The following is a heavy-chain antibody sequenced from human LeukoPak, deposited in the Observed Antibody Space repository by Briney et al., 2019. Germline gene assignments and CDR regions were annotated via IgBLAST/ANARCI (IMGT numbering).Heavy chain of an antibody. Sequence: GKSLRLSCAASGFTFSRSAMHWVRQAPGKGLEWVAVISYDARNNYYADAVKGRFTISRDNSKSTLYLQMNSLRPEETAVYYCAREIVATIGFDYWGQGTLVTVSS. V-gene: IGHV3-30*04. CDR1: GFTFSRSA. J-gene: IGHJ4*02. CDR3: AREIVATIGFDY. D-gene: IGHD5-12*01. CDR2: ISYDARNN.